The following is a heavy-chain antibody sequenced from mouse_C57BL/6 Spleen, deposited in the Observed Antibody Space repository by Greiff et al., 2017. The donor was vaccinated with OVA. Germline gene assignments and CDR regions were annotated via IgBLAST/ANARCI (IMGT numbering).Heavy chain of an antibody. CDR2: INPSNGGT. D-gene: IGHD1-1*01. J-gene: IGHJ2*01. Sequence: QVQLQQPGAELVRPGSSVKLSCKASGYTFTSYWMHWVKQRPGQGLEWIGNINPSNGGTNYNEKFKSKATLTVDKSSSTAYMQLSSLTSEDSAVYYCARRQFITTVFDYWGQGTTLTVSS. CDR1: GYTFTSYW. CDR3: ARRQFITTVFDY. V-gene: IGHV1-53*01.